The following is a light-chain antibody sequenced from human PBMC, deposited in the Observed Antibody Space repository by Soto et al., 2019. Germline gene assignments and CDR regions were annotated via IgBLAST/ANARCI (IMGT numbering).Light chain of an antibody. CDR3: SSHAGSSVV. V-gene: IGLV2-11*01. Sequence: QSALTQPRSVSGSPGQSVTISCTGTSSDVGGYNYVSWYQQHPGKAPKLMIYDVTTRPSGAPDRFSGSKSGNTASLTISGLQAEDEADYYCSSHAGSSVVFVTGTKLTVL. CDR2: DVT. J-gene: IGLJ1*01. CDR1: SSDVGGYNY.